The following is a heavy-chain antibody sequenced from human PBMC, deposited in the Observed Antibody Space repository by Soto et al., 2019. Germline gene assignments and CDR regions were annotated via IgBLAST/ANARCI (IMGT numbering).Heavy chain of an antibody. CDR1: GYTFTNYG. Sequence: QVQLVQSGAEVKKPGASVKVSCKASGYTFTNYGISWVRQAPGQGLEWMGWISAYNANTYYAQTFQGRVTMTIETSTSTTYLELRSLKSNDTAVYYCARDQSSGWYGKDSSMDVWGQGTTVTVSS. V-gene: IGHV1-18*01. D-gene: IGHD6-19*01. CDR3: ARDQSSGWYGKDSSMDV. CDR2: ISAYNANT. J-gene: IGHJ6*02.